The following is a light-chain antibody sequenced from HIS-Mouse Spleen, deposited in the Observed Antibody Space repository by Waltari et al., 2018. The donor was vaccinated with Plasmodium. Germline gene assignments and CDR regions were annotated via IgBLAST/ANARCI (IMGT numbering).Light chain of an antibody. CDR2: EES. Sequence: SSELPQPPSVSVSPGQTARITCSEDAFPKNYDYRYQQKSGQAPVLVIYEESNRPSGIPERFSGSSSGTMATLTISGAQVEDEADYYCYSTDSSGNHRVFGGGTKLTVL. CDR1: AFPKNY. V-gene: IGLV3-10*01. CDR3: YSTDSSGNHRV. J-gene: IGLJ3*02.